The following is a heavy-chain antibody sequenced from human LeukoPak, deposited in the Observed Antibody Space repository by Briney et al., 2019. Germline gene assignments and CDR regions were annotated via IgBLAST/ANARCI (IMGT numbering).Heavy chain of an antibody. D-gene: IGHD6-19*01. Sequence: GGSLRLSCAASGFTFSSYGMHWVRQAPGKGLEWVAFIRYDGSNKYYADSVKGRFTISRDNSKNTLYLQMNSLRAEDTAVYYCAKDPMEVDSSGWYKGEYFQHWGQGTLVTVSS. J-gene: IGHJ1*01. CDR1: GFTFSSYG. CDR3: AKDPMEVDSSGWYKGEYFQH. CDR2: IRYDGSNK. V-gene: IGHV3-30*02.